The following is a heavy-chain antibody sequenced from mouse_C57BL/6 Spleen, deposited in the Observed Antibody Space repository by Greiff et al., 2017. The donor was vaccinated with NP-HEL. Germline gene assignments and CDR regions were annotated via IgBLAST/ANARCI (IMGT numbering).Heavy chain of an antibody. J-gene: IGHJ4*01. CDR3: ARRGSNFYYAMDY. CDR1: GFTFSDYY. D-gene: IGHD2-5*01. V-gene: IGHV5-12*01. Sequence: EVQRVESGGGLVQPGGSLKLSCAASGFTFSDYYMYWVRQTPEKRLEWVAYISNGGGSTYYPDTVKGRFTISRDNAKNTLYLQMSRLKSEDTAMYDCARRGSNFYYAMDYWGQGTSVTVSS. CDR2: ISNGGGST.